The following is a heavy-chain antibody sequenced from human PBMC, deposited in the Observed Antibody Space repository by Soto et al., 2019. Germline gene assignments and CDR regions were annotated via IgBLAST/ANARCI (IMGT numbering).Heavy chain of an antibody. Sequence: GGSLRLSCAASGFTFSSYAMHWVRQAPGKGLQGVAVISYDGSNKYYADSVKGRFTISRDNSKNTLYLQMNSLRAEDTAVYYCAREKLSAANWFDAWGQGTLVTVSS. CDR2: ISYDGSNK. J-gene: IGHJ5*02. D-gene: IGHD6-13*01. V-gene: IGHV3-30-3*01. CDR3: AREKLSAANWFDA. CDR1: GFTFSSYA.